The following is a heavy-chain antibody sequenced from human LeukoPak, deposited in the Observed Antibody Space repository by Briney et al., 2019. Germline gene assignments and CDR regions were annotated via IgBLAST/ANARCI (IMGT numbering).Heavy chain of an antibody. CDR3: ARRDYYDNSDDNYHSFEY. V-gene: IGHV4-4*02. CDR2: IVHSGST. Sequence: PSGTLSLTCAVSGGSISSNKWWCWLRQAPGKGLEWLGEIVHSGSTNYNPSLKSRVTISVGKSKNQFSLRLNSVTAADTAVYYCARRDYYDNSDDNYHSFEYWGQGTLVTVSS. J-gene: IGHJ4*02. CDR1: GGSISSNKW. D-gene: IGHD3-22*01.